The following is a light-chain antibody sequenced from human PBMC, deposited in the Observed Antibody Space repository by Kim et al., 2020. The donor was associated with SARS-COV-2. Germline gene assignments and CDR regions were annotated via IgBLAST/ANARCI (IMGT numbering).Light chain of an antibody. J-gene: IGKJ3*01. V-gene: IGKV3-20*01. CDR2: GVS. CDR3: QQYGNTPGFT. CDR1: QSIRSNY. Sequence: EIVLTQSPGTLSLSPGERATLSCRASQSIRSNYLAWYQQKPGQAPRLLIYGVSIRDTGIPDRFSGSGSGTDFTLTIDRLEPEDFAVYYCQQYGNTPGFTFGPGTKVDIK.